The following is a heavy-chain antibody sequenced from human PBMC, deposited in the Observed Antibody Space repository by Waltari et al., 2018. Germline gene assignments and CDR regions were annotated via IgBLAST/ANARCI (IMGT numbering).Heavy chain of an antibody. Sequence: QVQLVQSGAEVKKPGATVRVSCKASGYVFTSDYIHWVRQAHGQGLEWMGIINPRDGGTTYAQKFQGRVTMTRDTSTSTVYMELSSLRSEDTAVYYCGKDQGASGWNKGWLDPWGQGTLVTVSS. J-gene: IGHJ5*02. CDR3: GKDQGASGWNKGWLDP. D-gene: IGHD6-19*01. CDR2: INPRDGGT. V-gene: IGHV1-46*01. CDR1: GYVFTSDY.